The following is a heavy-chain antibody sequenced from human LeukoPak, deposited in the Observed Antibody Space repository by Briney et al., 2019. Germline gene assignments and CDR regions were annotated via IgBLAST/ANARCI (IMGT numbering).Heavy chain of an antibody. CDR2: IYYSGST. CDR3: ARDPTVRGYYYMDV. CDR1: GGFISSQY. Sequence: SETLSLTCTVAGGFISSQYWSWIRQPPRKGLGWGGYIYYSGSTNYNPSLKSRVTISVDTSKNQFSLKLSSVTPADTAVYYCARDPTVRGYYYMDVWGKGTTVSVSS. D-gene: IGHD3-10*01. V-gene: IGHV4-59*11. J-gene: IGHJ6*03.